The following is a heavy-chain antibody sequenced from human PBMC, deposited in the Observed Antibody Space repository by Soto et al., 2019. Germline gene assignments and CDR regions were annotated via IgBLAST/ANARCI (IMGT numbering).Heavy chain of an antibody. CDR2: ISYDGSNK. D-gene: IGHD5-12*01. CDR1: GFTFSSYA. J-gene: IGHJ3*02. CDR3: ATLVATIEIAAAANDAFDI. Sequence: QVQLVESGGGVVQPGRSLRLSCAASGFTFSSYAMHWVRQAPGKGLEWVAVISYDGSNKYYADSVKGRFTISRDNSKNTLYLQMNSLRAEDTAVYYCATLVATIEIAAAANDAFDIWGQGTMVTVSS. V-gene: IGHV3-30-3*01.